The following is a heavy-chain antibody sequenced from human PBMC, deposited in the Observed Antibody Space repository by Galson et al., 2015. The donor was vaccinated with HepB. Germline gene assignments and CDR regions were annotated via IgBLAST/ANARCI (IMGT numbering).Heavy chain of an antibody. CDR2: ISSSISTI. CDR1: GFTFSYYT. CDR3: ARDNMVAGAVDI. D-gene: IGHD5-12*01. V-gene: IGHV3-48*02. Sequence: SLRLSCAASGFTFSYYTMDWVRQAPGKGLEWVSYISSSISTIYYAESVKGRFTISTDNANNSLYLQLNSLRDEDTAVYYWARDNMVAGAVDIWGQGTMVTVSS. J-gene: IGHJ3*02.